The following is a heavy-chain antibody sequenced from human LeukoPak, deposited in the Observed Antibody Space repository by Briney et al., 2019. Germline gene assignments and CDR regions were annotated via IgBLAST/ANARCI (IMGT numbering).Heavy chain of an antibody. CDR3: ARSVVVVSAPDH. J-gene: IGHJ4*02. D-gene: IGHD2-15*01. CDR2: ISYDGTNK. CDR1: GFTFSSYA. V-gene: IGHV3-30-3*01. Sequence: PGRSLRLSCAASGFTFSSYAMHWVRQAPGKGLEWVAVISYDGTNKYYADSVKGRFTISRDNSKNTLYLQMNSLRAEDTAVYYCARSVVVVSAPDHWGQGTLVIVSS.